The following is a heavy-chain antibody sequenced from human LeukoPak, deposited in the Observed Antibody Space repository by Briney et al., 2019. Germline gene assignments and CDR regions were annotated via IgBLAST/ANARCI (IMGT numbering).Heavy chain of an antibody. J-gene: IGHJ4*02. CDR1: GFTFSSYW. CDR3: ARVEMATIRDY. CDR2: IKQDGSEK. D-gene: IGHD5-24*01. Sequence: PGGSLRLSCVVSGFTFSSYWMSWVRQAPGKGLEWVANIKQDGSEKYYVDSVKGRFTISRDNAKNSLYLQMNSLRAEDTAVYYCARVEMATIRDYWGQGTLVTVSS. V-gene: IGHV3-7*01.